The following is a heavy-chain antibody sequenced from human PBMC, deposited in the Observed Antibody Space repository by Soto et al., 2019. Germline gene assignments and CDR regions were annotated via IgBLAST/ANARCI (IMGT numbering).Heavy chain of an antibody. CDR2: IHHSGST. D-gene: IGHD3-22*01. V-gene: IGHV4-4*02. CDR1: GAPFRNGFY. Sequence: QVQLQESGPGLVKPSGTLSLTCAVSGAPFRNGFYWSWVRQPPGKGLEWIGEIHHSGSTNYNPSLKSRVAISLDKSRNQFSLNLTSVTAADTAVYYCAREGDSPFSIGYWGQGELVTVSS. CDR3: AREGDSPFSIGY. J-gene: IGHJ4*02.